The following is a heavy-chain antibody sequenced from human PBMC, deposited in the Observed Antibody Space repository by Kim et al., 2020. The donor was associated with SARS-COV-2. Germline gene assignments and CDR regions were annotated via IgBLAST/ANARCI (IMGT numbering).Heavy chain of an antibody. CDR3: ARSAVAADYFDY. Sequence: GGSLRLSCAASGFTFSSYGMHWVRQAPGKGLEWVAVISYDGSNKYYADSVKGRFTISRDNSKNTLYLQMNSLRAEDTAVYYCARSAVAADYFDYWGQGTLVTVSS. J-gene: IGHJ4*02. V-gene: IGHV3-33*05. CDR1: GFTFSSYG. D-gene: IGHD6-19*01. CDR2: ISYDGSNK.